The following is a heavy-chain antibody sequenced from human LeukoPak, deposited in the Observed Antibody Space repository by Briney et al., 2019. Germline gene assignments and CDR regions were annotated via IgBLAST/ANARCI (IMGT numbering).Heavy chain of an antibody. D-gene: IGHD3-22*01. J-gene: IGHJ4*02. CDR1: GFTFSSYD. Sequence: PGGSLRLSCAASGFTFSSYDMHWVRQATGKGLEWVSAIGVAANTFYSGSVKGRFTISRENAKNSLYLLMSSLRAEDTAVYYCAKDAYLRITMIVVVMLLDYWGQGTLVTVSS. V-gene: IGHV3-13*01. CDR2: IGVAANT. CDR3: AKDAYLRITMIVVVMLLDY.